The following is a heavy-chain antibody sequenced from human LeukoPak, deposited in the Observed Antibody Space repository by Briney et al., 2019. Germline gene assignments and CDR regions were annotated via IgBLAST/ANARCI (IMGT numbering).Heavy chain of an antibody. J-gene: IGHJ4*02. V-gene: IGHV4-59*01. Sequence: PSETLSLTCTVSGVSISNYYWSWIRQPPGKGLEWIGYISYSGSTNYNPSLKSRVTISVDTSKNQFSLRLSSVTAADTAVYYCARLGYGEYLFYSDYWGQGTLVTVSS. CDR1: GVSISNYY. D-gene: IGHD4-17*01. CDR3: ARLGYGEYLFYSDY. CDR2: ISYSGST.